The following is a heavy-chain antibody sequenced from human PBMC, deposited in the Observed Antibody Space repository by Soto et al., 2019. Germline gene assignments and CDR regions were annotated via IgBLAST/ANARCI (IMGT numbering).Heavy chain of an antibody. CDR1: GGSISSGGYY. Sequence: LSLTCTVSGGSISSGGYYWSWIRQHPGKGLGWIGYIYYSGSTYYNPSLKSRVTISVDTSKNQFSLKLSSVTAADTAVYYCARDTSVSTPAHSGSYGYFDIWGRGTLVTVSS. J-gene: IGHJ2*01. CDR3: ARDTSVSTPAHSGSYGYFDI. V-gene: IGHV4-31*03. D-gene: IGHD1-26*01. CDR2: IYYSGST.